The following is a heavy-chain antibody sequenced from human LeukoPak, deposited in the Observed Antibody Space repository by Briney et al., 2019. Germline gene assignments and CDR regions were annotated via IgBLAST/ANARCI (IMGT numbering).Heavy chain of an antibody. D-gene: IGHD3-10*01. CDR1: GYSFTSYW. CDR2: IYPGDSDT. V-gene: IGHV5-51*01. Sequence: GESLKISCKGSGYSFTSYWIGWVRQMPGKGLEWMGIIYPGDSDTRYSPSFQGQVTISADKSISTAYLQWSSLKASDTAMYYCARLLTRGRYYNYFDYWGQGTLVTVSS. CDR3: ARLLTRGRYYNYFDY. J-gene: IGHJ4*02.